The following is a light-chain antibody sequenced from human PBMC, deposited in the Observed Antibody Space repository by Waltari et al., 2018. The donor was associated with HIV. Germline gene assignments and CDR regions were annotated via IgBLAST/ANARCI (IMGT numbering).Light chain of an antibody. CDR3: QQSYGTPLT. J-gene: IGKJ3*01. CDR1: ESVSNN. V-gene: IGKV1-39*01. Sequence: DIQMTQSPASLSASVGDPVTITCRASESVSNNLNWYQQKPGKAPNLLIYAASSLQSGVPSKFSGSGSGTDFTLTISSLQPEDFASYYCQQSYGTPLTFGPGTKVDIK. CDR2: AAS.